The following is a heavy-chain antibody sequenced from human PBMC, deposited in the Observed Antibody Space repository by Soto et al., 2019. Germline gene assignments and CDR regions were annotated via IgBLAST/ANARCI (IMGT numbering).Heavy chain of an antibody. Sequence: EVQLVESGGGLVKPGGSLRLSCVASGFTFNTYNMNWVRQAPGKGLELVSSITSSGTYVFYADSVQGRFTISRDNAKNSLFLQMNSLRAEDTAVYYCARSPYSGWEYAMDVWGQATTVTVSS. V-gene: IGHV3-21*01. J-gene: IGHJ6*02. CDR1: GFTFNTYN. CDR3: ARSPYSGWEYAMDV. CDR2: ITSSGTYV. D-gene: IGHD1-26*01.